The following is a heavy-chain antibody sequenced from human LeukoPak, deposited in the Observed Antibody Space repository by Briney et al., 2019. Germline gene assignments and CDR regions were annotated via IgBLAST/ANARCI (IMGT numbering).Heavy chain of an antibody. Sequence: ASVTVSCKASGYTFTGYYMHWVRQAPGQGLEWMGWINLNSGGTNYAQKFQGRVTMTRDTSISTAYMELSRLGSDDTAVYYCARAPPSVAAAGGDYWGQGTLVTVSS. D-gene: IGHD6-13*01. V-gene: IGHV1-2*02. CDR2: INLNSGGT. J-gene: IGHJ4*02. CDR3: ARAPPSVAAAGGDY. CDR1: GYTFTGYY.